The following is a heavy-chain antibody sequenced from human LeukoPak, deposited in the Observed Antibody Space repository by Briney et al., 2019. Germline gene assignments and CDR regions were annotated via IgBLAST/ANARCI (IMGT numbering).Heavy chain of an antibody. J-gene: IGHJ6*02. V-gene: IGHV3-21*01. CDR3: ARADIVVVPAAERESYYYYYGMDV. Sequence: GGSLRLSCAASGFTFISYSMNWVRQAPGKGLQWVSSISSSTTYIYYADSVKGRFTISRDNAKNSLYLQMNSLRAEDTAVYYCARADIVVVPAAERESYYYYYGMDVWGQGTTVTVSS. D-gene: IGHD2-2*01. CDR2: ISSSTTYI. CDR1: GFTFISYS.